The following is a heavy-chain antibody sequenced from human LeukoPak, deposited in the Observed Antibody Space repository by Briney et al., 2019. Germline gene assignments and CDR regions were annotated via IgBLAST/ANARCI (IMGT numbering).Heavy chain of an antibody. Sequence: ASMKVSCKASGGTFSSYAISWVRQAPGQGLEWMGGIIPIFGTANYAQKFQGRVTITADESTSTAYMELSSLRSEDTAVYYCARGTYYYDSSGYLNWFDPWGQGTLVTVSS. V-gene: IGHV1-69*13. D-gene: IGHD3-22*01. CDR2: IIPIFGTA. CDR3: ARGTYYYDSSGYLNWFDP. CDR1: GGTFSSYA. J-gene: IGHJ5*02.